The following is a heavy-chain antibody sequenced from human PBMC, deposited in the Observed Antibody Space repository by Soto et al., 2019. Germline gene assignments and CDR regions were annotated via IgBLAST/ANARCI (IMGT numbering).Heavy chain of an antibody. D-gene: IGHD3-10*01. J-gene: IGHJ6*02. Sequence: SEPLSVTCXVYGGTFSGYYWSWIRKPPGKGLEWIGEINHSGSTNYNPSLKSRVTISVDTSKNQCSLKLSSVTAADTAVYYCARARYSGSYYPYYGMDVCGQGTTVTVSS. CDR2: INHSGST. CDR3: ARARYSGSYYPYYGMDV. CDR1: GGTFSGYY. V-gene: IGHV4-34*01.